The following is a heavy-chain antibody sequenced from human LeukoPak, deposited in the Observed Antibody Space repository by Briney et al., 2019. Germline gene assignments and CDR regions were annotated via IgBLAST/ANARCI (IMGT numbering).Heavy chain of an antibody. Sequence: PGGSLRLSCVASGFTFDDYAMHWVRQAPGKGLEWVSGISWNSGSIGYADSVKRRFTISRDNAKNSLYPQMNSLRAEDTALYYCAKMHSSGWSLAFDYWGQGTLVTVSS. CDR3: AKMHSSGWSLAFDY. CDR2: ISWNSGSI. J-gene: IGHJ4*02. D-gene: IGHD6-19*01. CDR1: GFTFDDYA. V-gene: IGHV3-9*01.